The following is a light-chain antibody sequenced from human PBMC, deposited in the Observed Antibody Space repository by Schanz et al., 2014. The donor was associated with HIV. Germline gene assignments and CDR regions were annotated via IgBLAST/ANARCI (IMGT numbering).Light chain of an antibody. CDR3: QQYHTYSYT. CDR1: QRLSSSY. Sequence: EIVLTQSPGSLSLSPGGRATLSCAASQRLSSSYLAWYQQKRDQPPRLVIYATSTRAAGIPDRFSGTGSGTDFTLTITSLQPDDFATYYCQQYHTYSYTFGQGTKLEI. J-gene: IGKJ2*01. CDR2: ATS. V-gene: IGKV3-20*01.